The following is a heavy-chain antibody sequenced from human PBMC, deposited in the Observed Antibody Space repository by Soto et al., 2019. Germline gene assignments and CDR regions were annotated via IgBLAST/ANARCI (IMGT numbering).Heavy chain of an antibody. Sequence: QVQLQESGPGLVKPSETLSLTCSVSGGSISDYQWNWMRQPPGKGLEWIGYIYYSGRTNYNPSLKSRVTISLDTSTKQFSLRLRSVTAADTAVYYCARMRGLGEISLYFDYWGQGTLVTVSS. CDR2: IYYSGRT. V-gene: IGHV4-59*01. CDR3: ARMRGLGEISLYFDY. J-gene: IGHJ4*02. CDR1: GGSISDYQ. D-gene: IGHD3-16*02.